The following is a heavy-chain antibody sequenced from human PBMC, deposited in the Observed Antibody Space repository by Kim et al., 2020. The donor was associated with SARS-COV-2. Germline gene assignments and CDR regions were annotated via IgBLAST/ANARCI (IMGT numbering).Heavy chain of an antibody. V-gene: IGHV4-39*01. CDR2: IYYSGAT. J-gene: IGHJ6*02. CDR3: ARSAIAVAGLLRNYYYGMDV. D-gene: IGHD6-19*01. CDR1: GGSIRSSSYY. Sequence: SETLSLTCTVSGGSIRSSSYYWGWIRQPPGKGLEWIGIIYYSGATYYNPSLKSRVTISVDTSKNQFSLKLSSVTAADTAVYYCARSAIAVAGLLRNYYYGMDVWGQGTTVTVSS.